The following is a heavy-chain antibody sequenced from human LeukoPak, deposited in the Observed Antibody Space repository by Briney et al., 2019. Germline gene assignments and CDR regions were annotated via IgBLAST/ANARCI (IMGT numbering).Heavy chain of an antibody. D-gene: IGHD3-22*01. J-gene: IGHJ4*02. CDR3: ARDGDGYYPHFDN. CDR2: IYYSGGT. CDR1: GGPINTDNY. Sequence: PSQTLSLTCTVSGGPINTDNYWCWIRQTPGKGLEGVGNIYYSGGTFYSPSLKGRLTISIDTSKNQFSLKLTSVTAADTAAYYCARDGDGYYPHFDNWGQGTLVPVSS. V-gene: IGHV4-30-4*01.